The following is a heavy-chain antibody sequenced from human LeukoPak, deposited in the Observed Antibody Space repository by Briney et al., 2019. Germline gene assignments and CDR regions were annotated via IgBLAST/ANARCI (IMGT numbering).Heavy chain of an antibody. CDR1: GGSISSYY. CDR2: IYYSGST. J-gene: IGHJ3*02. V-gene: IGHV4-59*12. Sequence: KPSETLSLTCTVSGGSISSYYWSWIRQPPGKGLEWIGYIYYSGSTNYNSSFKSRVTISIDTSKNQFSLKLSSVTAADTAVYYCAREGFDGTDYYAFDIWGQGTMVTVSS. CDR3: AREGFDGTDYYAFDI. D-gene: IGHD3-22*01.